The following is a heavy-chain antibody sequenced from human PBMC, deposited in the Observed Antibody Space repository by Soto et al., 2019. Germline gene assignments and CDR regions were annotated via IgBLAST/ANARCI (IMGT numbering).Heavy chain of an antibody. J-gene: IGHJ6*03. Sequence: QVQLVQSGAEVKKPGSSVKVSCKASGGTFSSYTISWVRQAPGQGLEWMGRIIPILGIANYAQKFQGRVTITADKSTSTAYMELRSLRSEDTAVYYCARDNLHMDYYYSMDVWGKGTTVTVSS. V-gene: IGHV1-69*08. CDR1: GGTFSSYT. D-gene: IGHD2-21*01. CDR2: IIPILGIA. CDR3: ARDNLHMDYYYSMDV.